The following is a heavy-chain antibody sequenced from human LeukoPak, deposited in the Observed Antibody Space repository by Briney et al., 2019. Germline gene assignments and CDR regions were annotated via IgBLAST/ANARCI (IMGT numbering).Heavy chain of an antibody. CDR2: ISGSGGST. CDR3: AKDGRNYNSSGYYDY. D-gene: IGHD3-22*01. J-gene: IGHJ4*02. V-gene: IGHV3-23*01. CDR1: GYTLSSYA. Sequence: GGSLRLSCAASGYTLSSYAMSWVRRAPGKGLEWVSAISGSGGSTYYADSVKGRFTISRDNSKNTLYLQMNSLRAEDTAVYYCAKDGRNYNSSGYYDYWGQGTLVTVSS.